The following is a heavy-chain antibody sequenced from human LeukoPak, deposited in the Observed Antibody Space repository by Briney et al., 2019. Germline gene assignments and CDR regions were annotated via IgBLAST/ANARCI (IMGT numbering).Heavy chain of an antibody. J-gene: IGHJ4*02. CDR1: GFTFSSYS. D-gene: IGHD3-10*01. CDR2: ISSSSSYI. Sequence: KSGGSLRLSCAASGFTFSSYSMNWVRQAPGKGLEWVSSISSSSSYIYYADSVKGRFTISRDNAKNSLYLQMNSLRAEDTAVYYCASATYMVRGVTHYFDYWGQGTLVTVSS. V-gene: IGHV3-21*01. CDR3: ASATYMVRGVTHYFDY.